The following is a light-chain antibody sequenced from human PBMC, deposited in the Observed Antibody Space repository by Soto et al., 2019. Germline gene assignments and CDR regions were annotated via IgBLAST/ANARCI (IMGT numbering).Light chain of an antibody. V-gene: IGLV2-23*01. J-gene: IGLJ3*02. CDR3: CSYAGSGTWV. CDR1: NNDVGSYNL. Sequence: QSVLTQPASMSGSPGQSITISCTGTNNDVGSYNLVSWYQQHPGKAPKLIIYEGNKRPSGISNRFSGSKSGSTASLTISGLQADDESDYYCCSYAGSGTWVFGGGTKLTVL. CDR2: EGN.